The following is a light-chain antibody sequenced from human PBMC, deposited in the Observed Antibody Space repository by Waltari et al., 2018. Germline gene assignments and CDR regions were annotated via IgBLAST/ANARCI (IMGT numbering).Light chain of an antibody. CDR1: QVCGYY. CDR2: DTS. V-gene: IGKV3-11*01. CDR3: QQRRNWPLT. J-gene: IGKJ4*01. Sequence: SCVAPQVCGYYLAWDQQRPGQAPRRRIYDTSHRATGIPDRFSGSGSETDFTLTISSLEPEDFAVYYCQQRRNWPLTFGGGTKVEIK.